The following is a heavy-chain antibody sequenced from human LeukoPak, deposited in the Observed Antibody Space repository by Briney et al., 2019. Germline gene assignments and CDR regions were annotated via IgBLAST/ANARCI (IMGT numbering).Heavy chain of an antibody. D-gene: IGHD3-3*01. CDR1: GFIFGGYA. Sequence: PGGSLRLSCAASGFIFGGYAMHWVRQAPGKGLQWLAVISYDGGKTYYADSVEGRFTISRDNSKSTVYLEINSLRSKDTAIYYCARGFNDFWSGSQLEYWGQGTLVTVSS. J-gene: IGHJ4*02. V-gene: IGHV3-30-3*01. CDR3: ARGFNDFWSGSQLEY. CDR2: ISYDGGKT.